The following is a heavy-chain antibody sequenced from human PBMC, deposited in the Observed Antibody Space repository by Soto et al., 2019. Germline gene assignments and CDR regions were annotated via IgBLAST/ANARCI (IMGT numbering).Heavy chain of an antibody. CDR1: GFTFSSYA. CDR3: ASDSSSSLLDYYYGMDV. J-gene: IGHJ6*02. Sequence: PGGSLRLSCAASGFTFSSYAMHWVRQAPGKGLEWVAVISYDGSNKYYADSVKGRFTISRDNSKNTLYPQMNSLRAEDTAVYYCASDSSSSLLDYYYGMDVWGQGTTVTVSS. D-gene: IGHD6-6*01. CDR2: ISYDGSNK. V-gene: IGHV3-30-3*01.